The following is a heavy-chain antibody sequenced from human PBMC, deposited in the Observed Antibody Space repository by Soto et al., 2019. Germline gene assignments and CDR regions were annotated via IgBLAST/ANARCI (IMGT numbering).Heavy chain of an antibody. D-gene: IGHD6-13*01. Sequence: GGSLRLSCAASGFSFSYYAMTWVRQAPGKGLEWVSGLSDSGGSIYYADSVKGRFTISRDNSMNTLYLQMNTLRAEDTAIYYCAKVSSSWYAGFFDLWGQGTLVTVSS. CDR3: AKVSSSWYAGFFDL. CDR1: GFSFSYYA. CDR2: LSDSGGSI. J-gene: IGHJ4*02. V-gene: IGHV3-23*01.